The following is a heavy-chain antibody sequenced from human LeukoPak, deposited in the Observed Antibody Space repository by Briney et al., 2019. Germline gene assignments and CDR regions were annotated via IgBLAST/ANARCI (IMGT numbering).Heavy chain of an antibody. V-gene: IGHV3-23*01. CDR3: AKDHSSGYYYFDY. CDR1: GFTFSSYA. J-gene: IGHJ4*02. CDR2: ISGGGGST. D-gene: IGHD3-22*01. Sequence: GGSLRLSCAASGFTFSSYAMSWVRQAPGKGLEWVSAISGGGGSTYYADSVKGRFTISRDNSKNTLYLQMNSLRAEDTAVYYCAKDHSSGYYYFDYWGQGTLVTVSS.